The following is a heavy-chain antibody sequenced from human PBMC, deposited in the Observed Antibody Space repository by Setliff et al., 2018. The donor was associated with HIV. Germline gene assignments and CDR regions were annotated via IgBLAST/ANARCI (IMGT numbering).Heavy chain of an antibody. V-gene: IGHV3-7*01. CDR2: MKYDGTEI. J-gene: IGHJ3*01. D-gene: IGHD3-9*01. CDR1: GFSFRTYW. CDR3: VREGEYFDTIGHYLVGRFFDL. Sequence: GGSLRLSCAASGFSFRTYWMSWVRQAPGKGLEWVANMKYDGTEIYYVDAVKGRFTISRDNAKKSVFLHMNSLRGEDTAVYYCVREGEYFDTIGHYLVGRFFDLWCQGTMVTVSS.